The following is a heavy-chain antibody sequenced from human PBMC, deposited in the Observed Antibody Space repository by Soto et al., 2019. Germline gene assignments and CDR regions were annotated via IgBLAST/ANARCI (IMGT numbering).Heavy chain of an antibody. CDR2: IIPIFGTA. CDR3: ARHDCISSSCYYYYYYGMDV. V-gene: IGHV1-69*12. J-gene: IGHJ6*02. D-gene: IGHD2-2*01. CDR1: GGTFSSYA. Sequence: QVQLVQSGAEVKKPGSSVKVSCKASGGTFSSYAISWVRQAPGQGLEWMGGIIPIFGTANYAQKFQGRVTITADDSTSTAYMELSSLRSEDTAVYYCARHDCISSSCYYYYYYGMDVWGQGTTVTVSS.